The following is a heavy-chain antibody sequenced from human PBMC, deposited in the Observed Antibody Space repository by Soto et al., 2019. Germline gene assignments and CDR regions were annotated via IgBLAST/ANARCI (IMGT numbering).Heavy chain of an antibody. CDR1: GFTFSSYA. D-gene: IGHD1-7*01. V-gene: IGHV3-23*01. CDR2: SSATGAGT. J-gene: IGHJ4*02. Sequence: GGSLRLSCAASGFTFSSYAMTWVRQAPGKGLEWVSVSSATGAGTYYADSVKGRFTISRDNSKNTLYLQMTSLRADDTAVYYCAKDRRAGGNYGFYSDFWGQGALVTVSS. CDR3: AKDRRAGGNYGFYSDF.